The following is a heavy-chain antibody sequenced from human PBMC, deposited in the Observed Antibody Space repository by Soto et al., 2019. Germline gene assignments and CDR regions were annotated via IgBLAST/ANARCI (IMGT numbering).Heavy chain of an antibody. V-gene: IGHV4-39*02. CDR3: TRRIDTEFDP. Sequence: QMQLQESGPGLVKPSETLSLTCTVSGGSIGSSDYYWGWIGQPPGRGLEWIGSSHYRGTTYYNPALKSRVTISIDTSRNNFSLKLIAVTAADTAVYYCTRRIDTEFDPWGQGTLVTVSS. CDR2: SHYRGTT. J-gene: IGHJ5*02. CDR1: GGSIGSSDYY.